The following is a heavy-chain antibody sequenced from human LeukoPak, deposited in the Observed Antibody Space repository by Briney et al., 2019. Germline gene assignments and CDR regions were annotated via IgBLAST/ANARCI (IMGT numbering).Heavy chain of an antibody. CDR1: GFTFSSYG. CDR3: ARGDSSSWYDPNWFDP. V-gene: IGHV3-48*01. Sequence: PGRSLRLSCAASGFTFSSYGMHWVRQAPGKGLEWVSYISSSSSTIYYADSVKGRFTISRDNAKNSLYLQMNSLRAEDTAVYYCARGDSSSWYDPNWFDPWGQGTLVTVSS. J-gene: IGHJ5*02. D-gene: IGHD6-13*01. CDR2: ISSSSSTI.